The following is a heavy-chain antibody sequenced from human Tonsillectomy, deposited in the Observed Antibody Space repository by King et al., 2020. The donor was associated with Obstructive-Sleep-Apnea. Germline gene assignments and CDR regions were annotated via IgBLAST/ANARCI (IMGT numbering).Heavy chain of an antibody. CDR2: IFSGGST. D-gene: IGHD1-26*01. CDR1: GFTVSSNY. CDR3: ASDLSGSHYPYWYFDL. Sequence: VQLVESGGGLVQPGGSLRLSCAASGFTVSSNYMNWVRQAPGKGLEWVSVIFSGGSTYYADSVKGRFTISRHNSKNTLYLQMNSLRPEDTAVYYCASDLSGSHYPYWYFDLWGRGTLVFVSS. J-gene: IGHJ2*01. V-gene: IGHV3-53*04.